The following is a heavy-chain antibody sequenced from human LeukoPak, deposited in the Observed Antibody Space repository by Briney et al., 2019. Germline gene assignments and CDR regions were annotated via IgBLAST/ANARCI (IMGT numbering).Heavy chain of an antibody. CDR1: GFIFSSYS. V-gene: IGHV3-48*01. CDR3: ARVYRRYFDY. CDR2: ISSSSSSI. J-gene: IGHJ4*02. D-gene: IGHD1-14*01. Sequence: GGSLRLSCAASGFIFSSYSMNWVRQAPGKGLEGVSYISSSSSSIYYADAVKGRFTISRDNAKNSLYLQMNSLRAEDTAVYYCARVYRRYFDYWGQGTLVTVSS.